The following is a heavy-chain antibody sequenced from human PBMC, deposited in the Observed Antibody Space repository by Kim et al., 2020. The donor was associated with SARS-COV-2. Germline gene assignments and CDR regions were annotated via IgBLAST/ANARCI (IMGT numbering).Heavy chain of an antibody. J-gene: IGHJ4*02. CDR1: GFTFSSYA. CDR2: ISGSGGST. Sequence: GGSLRLSCAASGFTFSSYAMSWVRQAPGKGPEWVSAISGSGGSTYYADSVKGRFTISRDNSKNTLYLQMNSLRAEDTAVYYCAKDHGYGSGSYYGYWGQGTLVTVSS. D-gene: IGHD3-10*01. V-gene: IGHV3-23*01. CDR3: AKDHGYGSGSYYGY.